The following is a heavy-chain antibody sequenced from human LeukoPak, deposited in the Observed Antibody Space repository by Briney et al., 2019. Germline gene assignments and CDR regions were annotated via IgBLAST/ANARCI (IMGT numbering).Heavy chain of an antibody. CDR2: IYYSGST. CDR1: GGSISSYY. J-gene: IGHJ5*02. Sequence: ASETLSLTCTVSGGSISSYYWSWIRQPPGKGLEWIGYIYYSGSTNYNPPLKSRVTISVDTSKNQFSLKLSSVTAADTAVYYCARGKKYGLNWFDPWGQGTLVTVSS. V-gene: IGHV4-59*01. CDR3: ARGKKYGLNWFDP. D-gene: IGHD2-2*01.